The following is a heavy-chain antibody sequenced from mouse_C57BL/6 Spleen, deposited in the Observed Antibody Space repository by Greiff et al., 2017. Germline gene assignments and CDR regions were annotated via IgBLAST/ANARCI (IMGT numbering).Heavy chain of an antibody. CDR2: IHPNSGST. V-gene: IGHV1-64*01. CDR1: GYTFTSYW. Sequence: QVQLQQPGAELVKPGASVKLSCKASGYTFTSYWMHWVKQRPGQGLEWIGMIHPNSGSTNYNEKFKSKATLTVDKSSSTAYMQLSSLTSEDSAVDYCAKGYSNYIAYWGQGTLVTVSA. D-gene: IGHD2-5*01. J-gene: IGHJ3*01. CDR3: AKGYSNYIAY.